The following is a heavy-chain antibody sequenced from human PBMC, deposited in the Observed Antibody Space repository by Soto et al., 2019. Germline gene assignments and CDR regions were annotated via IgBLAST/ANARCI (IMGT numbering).Heavy chain of an antibody. Sequence: QVQLVQSGAEVKKPGASVKVSCKASGYTFTGYYMHWVRQAPGQGLEWMGWINPNSGGTNYAQKFQGWVTMTRDTSISTAYMELRSLRSDDTAVYYCARGGNEEYSTLRFDPWGQGTLVTVSS. V-gene: IGHV1-2*04. CDR1: GYTFTGYY. D-gene: IGHD6-6*01. J-gene: IGHJ5*02. CDR3: ARGGNEEYSTLRFDP. CDR2: INPNSGGT.